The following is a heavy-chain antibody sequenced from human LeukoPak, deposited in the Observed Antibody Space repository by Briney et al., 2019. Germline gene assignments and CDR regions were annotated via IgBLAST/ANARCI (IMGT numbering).Heavy chain of an antibody. CDR3: ARGRVSSSTWHSTYYYYFYMDV. CDR1: GGSISSYY. D-gene: IGHD4-11*01. V-gene: IGHV4-59*01. CDR2: IYYSGST. Sequence: PSQTLSLTCTVSGGSISSYYWSWIRQPSGKGLEWIGYIYYSGSTNYNPSLKSRVTISVDTSKNQFSLKLSSVTAADTAVYFCARGRVSSSTWHSTYYYYFYMDVWGKGTTVTVSS. J-gene: IGHJ6*03.